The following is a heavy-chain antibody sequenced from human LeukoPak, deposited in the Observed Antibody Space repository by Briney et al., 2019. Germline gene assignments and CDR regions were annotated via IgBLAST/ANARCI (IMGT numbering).Heavy chain of an antibody. CDR1: GFTFSSYA. Sequence: GGSLRLSCAASGFTFSSYAMSWVRQAPGKGLEWVSAISGSGGSTYYADSVKGRFAISRDNSKNTLYLQMNSLRAEDTAVYYCAKAPGHYMTTVTHWTPWGQGTLVTVSS. CDR3: AKAPGHYMTTVTHWTP. CDR2: ISGSGGST. J-gene: IGHJ5*02. V-gene: IGHV3-23*01. D-gene: IGHD4-17*01.